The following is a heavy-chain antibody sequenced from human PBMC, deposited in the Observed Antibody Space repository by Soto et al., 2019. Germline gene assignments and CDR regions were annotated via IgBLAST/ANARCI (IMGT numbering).Heavy chain of an antibody. D-gene: IGHD6-13*01. J-gene: IGHJ5*02. CDR1: GFTFSSYA. V-gene: IGHV3-23*01. CDR2: TSGRGDSP. Sequence: VQLLESGGNLIQPGGSLRLSCAASGFTFSSYAMYWVRQAPGKGLEWVSGTSGRGDSPFYAESVKGRFTISRDNSKNTLYLQVNSRRGEDTAVYYFAKGAPGGTLGAGDWFDPWGQGTLVTVSS. CDR3: AKGAPGGTLGAGDWFDP.